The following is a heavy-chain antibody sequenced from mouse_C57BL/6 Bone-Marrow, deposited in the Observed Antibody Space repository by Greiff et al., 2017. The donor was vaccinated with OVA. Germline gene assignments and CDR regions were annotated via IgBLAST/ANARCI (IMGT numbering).Heavy chain of an antibody. CDR2: INPGSGGT. J-gene: IGHJ2*01. V-gene: IGHV1-54*01. D-gene: IGHD1-1*01. Sequence: QVQLQPGAELVRPGTSVKVSCKASGYAFTNYLIEWVKQRPGQGLEWIGVINPGSGGTNYNEKFKGKATLTADKSSSTAYMQLSSLTSEDSAVYFCAREAYYGYFDYWGQGTTLTVSS. CDR3: AREAYYGYFDY. CDR1: GYAFTNYL.